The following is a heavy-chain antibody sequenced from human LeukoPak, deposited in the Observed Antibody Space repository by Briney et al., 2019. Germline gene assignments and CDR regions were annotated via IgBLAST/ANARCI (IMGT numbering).Heavy chain of an antibody. CDR1: GGTFSSYA. Sequence: SVKVSCKASGGTFSSYAISWVRQAPGQGLEWMGGIIPIFGTANYAQKFQGRVTITADESTSTAYMELSSLRSEDTAVYYCARDREVRGVTTYYYYGMDVWGQGTTVTVSS. V-gene: IGHV1-69*01. J-gene: IGHJ6*02. CDR3: ARDREVRGVTTYYYYGMDV. CDR2: IIPIFGTA. D-gene: IGHD3-10*01.